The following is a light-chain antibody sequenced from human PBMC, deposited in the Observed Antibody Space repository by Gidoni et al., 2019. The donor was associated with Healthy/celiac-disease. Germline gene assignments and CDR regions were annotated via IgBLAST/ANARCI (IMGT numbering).Light chain of an antibody. J-gene: IGKJ2*01. V-gene: IGKV1-39*01. CDR1: QSISSY. CDR2: AAS. Sequence: DIPLPQSPSSLSASVGDRVTITCRASQSISSYLNWYQQKPGKAPKLLIYAASSLQSGVPSRFSGSGSGTDFTRTISSLQPEDFATYYCQQSYSTPHTCGQGTKLEIK. CDR3: QQSYSTPHT.